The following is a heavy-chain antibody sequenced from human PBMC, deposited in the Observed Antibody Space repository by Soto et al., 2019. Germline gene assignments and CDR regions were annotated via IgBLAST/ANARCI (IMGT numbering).Heavy chain of an antibody. Sequence: ASVKVSCKASGYTFTSYYMHWVRQAPGQGLEWVGIINPSGGSTSYAQKFQGRVTMTRDTSTSTVYMELSSLRSEDTAVYYCVCEPPRFLPDAFESWGQGTMVTVSS. CDR3: VCEPPRFLPDAFES. CDR1: GYTFTSYY. D-gene: IGHD3-3*01. V-gene: IGHV1-46*03. J-gene: IGHJ3*02. CDR2: INPSGGST.